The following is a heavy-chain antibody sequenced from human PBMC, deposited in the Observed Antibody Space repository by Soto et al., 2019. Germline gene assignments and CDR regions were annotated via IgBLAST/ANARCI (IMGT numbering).Heavy chain of an antibody. CDR3: ARDSEWSYGMDV. CDR1: GGTFSSYA. V-gene: IGHV1-69*05. J-gene: IGHJ6*02. D-gene: IGHD3-3*01. Sequence: ASVKVSCKASGGTFSSYAISWVRQAPGQGLEWMGGIIPIFGTANYAQKLQGRVTMTTDTSTSTAYMELRSLRSDDTAVYYCARDSEWSYGMDVWGQGTTVTVSS. CDR2: IIPIFGTA.